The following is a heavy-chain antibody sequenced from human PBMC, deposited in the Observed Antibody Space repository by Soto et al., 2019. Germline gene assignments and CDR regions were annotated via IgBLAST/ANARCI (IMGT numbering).Heavy chain of an antibody. CDR3: ARDGNFVLRGYSFGFAF. V-gene: IGHV1-2*06. Sequence: GASGKVSCKASGYRFTTFYIHWVRQAPGQGLEWMGRMNVDTGATTYAQKFQGRVTMTRDTSISTAYMEVTNVKSDDTAIYYCARDGNFVLRGYSFGFAFWGQGTRVTVSS. CDR2: MNVDTGAT. J-gene: IGHJ4*02. D-gene: IGHD5-18*01. CDR1: GYRFTTFY.